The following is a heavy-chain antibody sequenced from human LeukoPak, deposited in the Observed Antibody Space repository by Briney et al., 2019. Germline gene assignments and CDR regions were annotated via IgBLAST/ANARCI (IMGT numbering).Heavy chain of an antibody. Sequence: PSETLSLTCTVSGGSISSGSYYWSWIRQPAGKGLEWIGRIYTSGSTNYNPSLKSRVTISVDTSKNQFSLKLSSVTAADTAVYYCARVGMQVGANRWGQGTLVTVSS. CDR1: GGSISSGSYY. V-gene: IGHV4-61*02. J-gene: IGHJ4*02. CDR3: ARVGMQVGANR. CDR2: IYTSGST. D-gene: IGHD1-26*01.